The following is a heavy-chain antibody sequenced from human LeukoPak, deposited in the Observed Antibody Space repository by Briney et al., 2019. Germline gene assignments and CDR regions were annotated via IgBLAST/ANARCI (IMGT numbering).Heavy chain of an antibody. V-gene: IGHV3-30-3*01. CDR3: ARDVAPYSSGWYMGY. J-gene: IGHJ4*02. D-gene: IGHD6-19*01. CDR1: GFTFSSNA. Sequence: GGSLRLSCAASGFTFSSNAMHWVRQAPGKGLEWVVVISYDGSNKYYADSVKGRFTISRDNSKNTLYLQMNSLRAEDTAVYYCARDVAPYSSGWYMGYWGQGTLVTVSS. CDR2: ISYDGSNK.